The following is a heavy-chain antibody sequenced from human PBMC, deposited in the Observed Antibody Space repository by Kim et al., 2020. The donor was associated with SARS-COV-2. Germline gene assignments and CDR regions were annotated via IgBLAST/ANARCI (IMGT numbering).Heavy chain of an antibody. Sequence: GGSLRLSCAASGFTFSSYSMNWVRQAPGKGLEWVSSISSSSSYIYYADSVKGRFTISRDNAKNSLYLQMNNLRAEDTAVYYCARDVLAVEQLWYYYYYGMDVWGQGTTVTVSS. CDR1: GFTFSSYS. V-gene: IGHV3-21*01. CDR3: ARDVLAVEQLWYYYYYGMDV. D-gene: IGHD6-6*01. J-gene: IGHJ6*02. CDR2: ISSSSSYI.